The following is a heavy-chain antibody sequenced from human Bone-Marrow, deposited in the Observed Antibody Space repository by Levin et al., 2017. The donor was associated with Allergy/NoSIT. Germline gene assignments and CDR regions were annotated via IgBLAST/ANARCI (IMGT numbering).Heavy chain of an antibody. Sequence: ASVKVSCRASGGTFSTYTISWVRQAPGQGLEWMGRIIPIVGVTNYAQKFQGRVTISADKSTSTAYMELSSLKSDDTAVYYCAREIPLGLRPPGFDYWGQGTLVSVSS. J-gene: IGHJ4*02. CDR1: GGTFSTYT. V-gene: IGHV1-69*04. D-gene: IGHD4-17*01. CDR2: IIPIVGVT. CDR3: AREIPLGLRPPGFDY.